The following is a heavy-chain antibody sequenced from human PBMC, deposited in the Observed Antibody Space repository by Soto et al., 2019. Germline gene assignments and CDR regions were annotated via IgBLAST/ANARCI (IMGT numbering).Heavy chain of an antibody. CDR3: ASIAAAAYRRPFDY. CDR2: ISSSSSYI. CDR1: GFTFSSYS. V-gene: IGHV3-21*01. Sequence: GGSLRLSCAASGFTFSSYSMNWVRQAPGKGLEWVSSISSSSSYIYYADSVKGRFTISRDNAKNSLYLQMNSLRAEDTAVYYCASIAAAAYRRPFDYWGQGTLVTVSS. D-gene: IGHD6-13*01. J-gene: IGHJ4*02.